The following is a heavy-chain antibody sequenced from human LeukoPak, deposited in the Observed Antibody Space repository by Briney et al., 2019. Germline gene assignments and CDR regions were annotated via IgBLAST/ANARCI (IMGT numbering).Heavy chain of an antibody. Sequence: ASVKVSCKASGYTFTSFGLSWVRQAPGQGLEWMGWISAYNGNTKYVPKLQGRVSMTTDTSTSTAYMELRNLRSDDTAVYYCARTCPLLFCSSSFFDPWGQGTLVTVSS. CDR3: ARTCPLLFCSSSFFDP. D-gene: IGHD2-2*01. V-gene: IGHV1-18*01. CDR2: ISAYNGNT. J-gene: IGHJ5*02. CDR1: GYTFTSFG.